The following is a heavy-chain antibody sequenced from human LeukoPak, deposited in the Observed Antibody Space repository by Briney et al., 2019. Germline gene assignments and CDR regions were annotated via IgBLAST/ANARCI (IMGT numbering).Heavy chain of an antibody. CDR2: IKSKTDGGTT. J-gene: IGHJ4*02. Sequence: PGGSLRLSCAASGFTFSNAWMSWVRQAPGKGLEWVGHIKSKTDGGTTDYAAPVKGRFTISRDDSKNTLYLQMNSLKTEDTAVYYCTTEGVVVVTAIEAVFDYWGQGTLVTVSS. V-gene: IGHV3-15*01. CDR3: TTEGVVVVTAIEAVFDY. CDR1: GFTFSNAW. D-gene: IGHD2-21*02.